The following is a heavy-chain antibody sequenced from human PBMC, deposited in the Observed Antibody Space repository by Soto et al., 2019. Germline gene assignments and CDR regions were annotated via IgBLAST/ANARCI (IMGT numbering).Heavy chain of an antibody. Sequence: QVKVVQSGAEVKKPGASVKVACKASGYTFSTFGMSWVRQAPGQGLEWMGCISVEKGDTNSAQKFQDRVTMTTDTSTGTAYMELRSLTSDYTAVYYCARCYCSVGSCFTCWHFDLWGRGTLVTVYS. CDR3: ARCYCSVGSCFTCWHFDL. CDR1: GYTFSTFG. V-gene: IGHV1-18*01. CDR2: ISVEKGDT. D-gene: IGHD2-15*01. J-gene: IGHJ2*01.